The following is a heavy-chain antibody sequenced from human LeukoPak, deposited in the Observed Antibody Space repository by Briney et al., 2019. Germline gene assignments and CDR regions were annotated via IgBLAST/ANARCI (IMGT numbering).Heavy chain of an antibody. Sequence: PSETLSLTCAVYGGSFSGYYWSWIRQPPGKGLEWIGEINHSGSTNYNPSLKSRVTISVDTSKNQFSLKLSSVTAADTAVYYCARQWYSSGCFDYWGQGTQVTVSS. V-gene: IGHV4-34*01. CDR3: ARQWYSSGCFDY. CDR2: INHSGST. D-gene: IGHD6-25*01. CDR1: GGSFSGYY. J-gene: IGHJ4*02.